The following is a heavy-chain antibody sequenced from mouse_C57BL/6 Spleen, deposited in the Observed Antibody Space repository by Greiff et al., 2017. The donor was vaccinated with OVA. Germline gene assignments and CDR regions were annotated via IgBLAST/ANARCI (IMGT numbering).Heavy chain of an antibody. CDR1: GFTFTDYN. Sequence: VQLQQSGPELVKPGASVKIPCKASGFTFTDYNMDWVKQSHGKSLEWIGDINPNNGGTIYNQKFKGKATLTVDKSSSTAYMELRSLTSEDTAVYYCAREGDSSDPWFDYWGQGTLVTVSA. V-gene: IGHV1-18*01. J-gene: IGHJ3*01. D-gene: IGHD3-2*02. CDR2: INPNNGGT. CDR3: AREGDSSDPWFDY.